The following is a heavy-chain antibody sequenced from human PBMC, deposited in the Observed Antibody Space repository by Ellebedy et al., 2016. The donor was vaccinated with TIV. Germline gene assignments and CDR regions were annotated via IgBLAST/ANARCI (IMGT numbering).Heavy chain of an antibody. CDR3: ARGGAGFDSMHRELSFDS. CDR2: TPYDEIKK. CDR1: GFAFSLYA. D-gene: IGHD1-26*01. Sequence: GESLKISXAASGFAFSLYAIHWVRQAPGKGLEWVAAVTPYDEIKKYYADSVKGRFTISRDDAENSLYLQMNSLRDEDTAVYYCARGGAGFDSMHRELSFDSWGQGTLVTVSS. V-gene: IGHV3-30*04. J-gene: IGHJ4*02.